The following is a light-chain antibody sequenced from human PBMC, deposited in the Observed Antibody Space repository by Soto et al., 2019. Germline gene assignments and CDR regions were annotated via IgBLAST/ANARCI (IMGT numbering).Light chain of an antibody. Sequence: SSVLTQPPSVSVAPGETARITCGGNDIGSKSVHWYQQRPGQAPVVVISYDSPRPSGIPERFSGSNSGSSATLTMSGVEAGDEADYFCQVWEGASDRPVFGGGTKVTVL. CDR3: QVWEGASDRPV. J-gene: IGLJ2*01. V-gene: IGLV3-21*01. CDR1: DIGSKS. CDR2: YDS.